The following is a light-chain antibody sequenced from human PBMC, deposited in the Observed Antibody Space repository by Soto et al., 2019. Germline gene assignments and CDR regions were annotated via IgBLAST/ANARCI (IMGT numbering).Light chain of an antibody. CDR3: ETWDSNTYV. CDR2: LEGSGSY. J-gene: IGLJ1*01. V-gene: IGLV4-60*02. Sequence: QSVLTQSSSASASLGSSVSLTCTLSSGHSSYIIAWHQQQPGKAPRYLMKLEGSGSYNKGSGVPDRFSGSSSGADRYLTISNLQFEDEAAYYCETWDSNTYVFGTGTKVTVL. CDR1: SGHSSYI.